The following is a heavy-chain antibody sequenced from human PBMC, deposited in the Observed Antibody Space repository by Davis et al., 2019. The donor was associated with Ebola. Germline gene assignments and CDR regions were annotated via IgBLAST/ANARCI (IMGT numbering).Heavy chain of an antibody. CDR1: GFTFSKYW. CDR2: INEDGSEK. J-gene: IGHJ4*02. D-gene: IGHD3-22*01. V-gene: IGHV3-7*01. Sequence: GESLKISCTTSGFTFSKYWMSWVRQATGKGLEWVASINEDGSEKYYVDSVKGRFTISRDNSKNTLYLQMNSLRAEDTAVYYCAREGYYDSSGYLDYWGQGTLVTVSS. CDR3: AREGYYDSSGYLDY.